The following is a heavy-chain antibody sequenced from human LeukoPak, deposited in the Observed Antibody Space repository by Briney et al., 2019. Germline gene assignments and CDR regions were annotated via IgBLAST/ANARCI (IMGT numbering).Heavy chain of an antibody. CDR3: ARRPSLYGDPRSDFDY. CDR2: IYPGDSET. Sequence: GESLKISCKGSGYSFSNYWIGWVRQMPGKGLEWMGIIYPGDSETRYSPSFQGQVTLSADKSVSTAYLQWSSLKASDTAMYYCARRPSLYGDPRSDFDYWGQGTLVTVSS. D-gene: IGHD4-17*01. CDR1: GYSFSNYW. J-gene: IGHJ4*02. V-gene: IGHV5-51*01.